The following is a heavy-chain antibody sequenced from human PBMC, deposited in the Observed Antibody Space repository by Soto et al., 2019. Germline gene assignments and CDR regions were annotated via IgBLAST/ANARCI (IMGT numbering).Heavy chain of an antibody. V-gene: IGHV3-23*01. CDR2: INERGDST. D-gene: IGHD1-1*01. Sequence: PGGSLRLSCADSGFTFRTYALSWVRQAPGKGLEWVSAINERGDSTYYTDSVKGRFTISRDNSKDTLYLQMNSLRAEDTALYYCAKDKSGTTAFDIWGQGTMVTVSS. J-gene: IGHJ3*02. CDR1: GFTFRTYA. CDR3: AKDKSGTTAFDI.